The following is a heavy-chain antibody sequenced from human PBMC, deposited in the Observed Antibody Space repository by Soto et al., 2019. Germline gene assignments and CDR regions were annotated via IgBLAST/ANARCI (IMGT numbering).Heavy chain of an antibody. Sequence: EVQLVESGGGLVQPGGSLRLSCAASGFTVSSNYMSWVRQAPGKGLGWVSVIYSGGSTYYADSVKGRFTMSRDNTRNTRYLQMNSLGAEDTAVYCCGRGDYGDYVGVYWGQGSLVSVCS. CDR2: IYSGGST. CDR3: GRGDYGDYVGVY. J-gene: IGHJ4*02. D-gene: IGHD4-17*01. V-gene: IGHV3-66*01. CDR1: GFTVSSNY.